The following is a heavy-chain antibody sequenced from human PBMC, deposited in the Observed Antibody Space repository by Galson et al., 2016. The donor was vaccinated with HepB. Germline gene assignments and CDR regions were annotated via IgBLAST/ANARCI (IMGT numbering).Heavy chain of an antibody. CDR3: VRDDYLDV. D-gene: IGHD4-11*01. J-gene: IGHJ3*01. V-gene: IGHV3-23*01. Sequence: SLRLSCAASGFSISIHSLNWVRQAPGKGLEWVSAIRGSGTGTSYTDSVKGRFTISRDNSKNTLYLQMNSLRAEDTAVYYCVRDDYLDVWGQGTMVIVSS. CDR2: IRGSGTGT. CDR1: GFSISIHS.